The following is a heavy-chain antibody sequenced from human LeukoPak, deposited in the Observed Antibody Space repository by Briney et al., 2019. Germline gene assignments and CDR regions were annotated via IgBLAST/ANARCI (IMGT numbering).Heavy chain of an antibody. J-gene: IGHJ4*02. CDR3: ARGGRSTYFDWSPDY. D-gene: IGHD3-9*01. CDR1: GFTFGDYS. V-gene: IGHV3-21*01. Sequence: GGSLRLSCAASGFTFGDYSMNWVRQAPGKGLEWVSSISSSSSYIFYADSVKGRFTISRDNARNPLFLQMNSLRAEDTAVYYCARGGRSTYFDWSPDYWGQGTLVTVSS. CDR2: ISSSSSYI.